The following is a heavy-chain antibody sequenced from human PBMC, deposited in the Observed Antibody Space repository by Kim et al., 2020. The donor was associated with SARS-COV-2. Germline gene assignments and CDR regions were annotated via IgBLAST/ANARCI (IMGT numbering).Heavy chain of an antibody. D-gene: IGHD4-4*01. J-gene: IGHJ3*01. V-gene: IGHV1-2*05. Sequence: ASVKVSCKASGYTLSGHYLHWVRQAPGQGLEWMGRLNPVTGGTDLAQKFQDRVIMTRDTSVNTAYLELISLTSDDTVLYYCARQVNDAFDLWGQGTLVTV. CDR2: LNPVTGGT. CDR3: ARQVNDAFDL. CDR1: GYTLSGHY.